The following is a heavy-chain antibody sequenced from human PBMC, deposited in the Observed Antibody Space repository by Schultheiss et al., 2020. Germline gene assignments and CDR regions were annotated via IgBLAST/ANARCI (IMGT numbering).Heavy chain of an antibody. J-gene: IGHJ3*02. V-gene: IGHV4-59*12. D-gene: IGHD4-17*01. CDR1: GGSISSYY. Sequence: SETLSLTCTVSGGSISSYYWSWIRQPPGKGLEWIGYIYYSGSTYYNPSLKGRVTISVDTSKNQFSLKLSSVTAADTAVYYCAREGYGAAFDIWGQGTMVTVSS. CDR2: IYYSGST. CDR3: AREGYGAAFDI.